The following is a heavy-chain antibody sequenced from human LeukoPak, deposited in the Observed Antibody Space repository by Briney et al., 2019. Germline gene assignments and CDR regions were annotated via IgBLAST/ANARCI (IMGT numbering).Heavy chain of an antibody. CDR2: ISGSGGST. CDR3: AKDLYCSGGSCYSGVHYYYGMDV. Sequence: PGGSLRLSCAASGFTFSNYAMSWVRQAPGKGLEWVSGISGSGGSTYCADSVRGRFTISRDNSKNTLYLQMNSLRAEDTAVYYCAKDLYCSGGSCYSGVHYYYGMDVWGQGTTVTVSS. V-gene: IGHV3-23*01. D-gene: IGHD2-15*01. CDR1: GFTFSNYA. J-gene: IGHJ6*02.